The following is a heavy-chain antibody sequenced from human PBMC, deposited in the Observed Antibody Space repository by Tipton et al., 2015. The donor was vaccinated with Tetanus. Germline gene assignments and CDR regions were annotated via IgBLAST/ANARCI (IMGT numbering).Heavy chain of an antibody. CDR1: GGSFSGYY. CDR3: ARGGDGYSTNPPIAHDAFDI. Sequence: TLSLTCAVYGGSFSGYYWSWIRQPPGKGLEWIGEINHSGSTNYNPSLKSRVTISVDTPKTQFSLKLSSVTAADTAVYYCARGGDGYSTNPPIAHDAFDIWGQGTMITVSS. J-gene: IGHJ3*02. D-gene: IGHD3-22*01. V-gene: IGHV4-34*01. CDR2: INHSGST.